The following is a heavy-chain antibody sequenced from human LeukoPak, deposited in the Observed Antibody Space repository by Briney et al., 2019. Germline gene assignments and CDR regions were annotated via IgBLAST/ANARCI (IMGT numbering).Heavy chain of an antibody. V-gene: IGHV4-34*01. CDR3: FLDILTGFIGSVP. Sequence: SETLSLTCAVYGGSFSGYYWSWIRQPPGKGLEWIGEINHSGSTNYNPSLKSRVTISVDTSKIQFSLKLGSVTAADTAVYYCFLDILTGFIGSVPWGQGTLVTVSS. D-gene: IGHD3-9*01. CDR2: INHSGST. J-gene: IGHJ4*02. CDR1: GGSFSGYY.